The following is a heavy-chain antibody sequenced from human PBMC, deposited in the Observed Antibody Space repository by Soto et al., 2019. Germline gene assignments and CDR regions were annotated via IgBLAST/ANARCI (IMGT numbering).Heavy chain of an antibody. D-gene: IGHD6-13*01. V-gene: IGHV4-59*08. J-gene: IGHJ4*02. Sequence: PSETLSLTCTVSGGSISSYYWSWIRQPPGKGLEWIGYIYYSGSTNYNPSLKSRVTISVDTSKNQFSLKLSSVTAADTAVYYCARHPPYSSSWYSGFDYWGQGTLVTVSS. CDR2: IYYSGST. CDR1: GGSISSYY. CDR3: ARHPPYSSSWYSGFDY.